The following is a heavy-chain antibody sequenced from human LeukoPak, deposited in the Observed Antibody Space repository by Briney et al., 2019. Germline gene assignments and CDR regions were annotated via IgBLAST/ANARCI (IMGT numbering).Heavy chain of an antibody. D-gene: IGHD3-3*01. CDR3: ARGGERFLEWLFHFVY. CDR2: IYYSGST. J-gene: IGHJ4*02. Sequence: SETLSLTCTVSGGSISSGDYYWSWIRQPPGKGLEWIGYIYYSGSTYYNPSLKSRVTISVDTSKNQFSLKLSSVTAADTAVYYCARGGERFLEWLFHFVYWGQGTLVTVSS. V-gene: IGHV4-30-4*01. CDR1: GGSISSGDYY.